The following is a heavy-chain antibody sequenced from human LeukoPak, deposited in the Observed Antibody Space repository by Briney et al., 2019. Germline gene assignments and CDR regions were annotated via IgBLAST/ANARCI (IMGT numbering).Heavy chain of an antibody. CDR1: GFTFSSYS. Sequence: PGSSLRLSCAASGFTFSSYSMNWVRQAPGKGLEWVSYISSSSSTIYYADSVKGRFTISRDNAKNSLYLQMNSLRDEDTAVYYCARVGPLWFGELFTPLPYYYYYGMDVWGQGTTVTVSS. V-gene: IGHV3-48*02. CDR2: ISSSSSTI. CDR3: ARVGPLWFGELFTPLPYYYYYGMDV. D-gene: IGHD3-10*01. J-gene: IGHJ6*02.